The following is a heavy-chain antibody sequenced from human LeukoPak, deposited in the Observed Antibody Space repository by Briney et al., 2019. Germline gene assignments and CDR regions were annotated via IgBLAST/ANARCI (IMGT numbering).Heavy chain of an antibody. CDR1: GFTFSDYN. Sequence: GGSLRLSCAASGFTFSDYNMRWIRQAPGKGLEWVSSISRSGSTKYYADSVKGRFTTSRDNAKNSLFLQMNSLGAEDTAVYYCARRGYSYGYLDYWGQGTLVTVSS. D-gene: IGHD5-18*01. J-gene: IGHJ4*02. V-gene: IGHV3-11*01. CDR2: ISRSGSTK. CDR3: ARRGYSYGYLDY.